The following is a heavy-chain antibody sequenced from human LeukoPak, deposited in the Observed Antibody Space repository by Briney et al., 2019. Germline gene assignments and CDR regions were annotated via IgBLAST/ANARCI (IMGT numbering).Heavy chain of an antibody. J-gene: IGHJ6*02. V-gene: IGHV4-4*07. Sequence: SETLSLTCTVSGCSISSYYWSWIRQPAGKGLEWIGRIYTSGSTNYNPSLKSRVTMSVDTSKNQFSLKLSSVTAADTAVYYCARDGRYYGSGSYYTYYYYGMDVWGQGTTVTVSS. CDR3: ARDGRYYGSGSYYTYYYYGMDV. CDR1: GCSISSYY. D-gene: IGHD3-10*01. CDR2: IYTSGST.